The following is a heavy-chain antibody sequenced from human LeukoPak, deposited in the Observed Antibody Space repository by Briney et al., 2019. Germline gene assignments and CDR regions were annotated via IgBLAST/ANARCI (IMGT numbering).Heavy chain of an antibody. J-gene: IGHJ4*02. Sequence: PGGSLRLSCAASGFTFSNYWMSWVRQAPGKGLEWVANIKQDETEKYYVDSVKGRFTISRDNTKDSLYLQMNSLRAGDTAVYYCARDREYYDFWSAIPLSDYWGQGTLVTVSS. V-gene: IGHV3-7*01. CDR1: GFTFSNYW. CDR2: IKQDETEK. D-gene: IGHD3-3*01. CDR3: ARDREYYDFWSAIPLSDY.